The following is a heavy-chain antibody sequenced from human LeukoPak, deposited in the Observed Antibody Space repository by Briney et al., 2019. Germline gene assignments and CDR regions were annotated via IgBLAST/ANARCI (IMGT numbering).Heavy chain of an antibody. J-gene: IGHJ6*02. CDR2: ISGSGGST. CDR3: ANNPAYGMDV. D-gene: IGHD1-14*01. CDR1: GGSISSGGYY. V-gene: IGHV3-23*01. Sequence: ETLSLTCTVSGGSISSGGYYWSWIRQHPGKGLEWVSAISGSGGSTYYADSVKGRFTISRDNSKNTLYLQMNSLRAEDTAVYYCANNPAYGMDVWGQGTTVTVSS.